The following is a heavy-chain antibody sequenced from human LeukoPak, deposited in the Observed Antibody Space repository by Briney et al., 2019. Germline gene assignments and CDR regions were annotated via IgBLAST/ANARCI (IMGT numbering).Heavy chain of an antibody. J-gene: IGHJ4*02. CDR3: ARDRTYDSSGYSDY. Sequence: GGSLRLSCAAYGFTFSSYWMSWVRQAPGKGLEWVANIKQDGSEKYYVDSVKGRFTISRDNAKNSLYLQMNSLRAEDTAVYYCARDRTYDSSGYSDYWGQGTLVTVSS. CDR2: IKQDGSEK. V-gene: IGHV3-7*01. CDR1: GFTFSSYW. D-gene: IGHD3-22*01.